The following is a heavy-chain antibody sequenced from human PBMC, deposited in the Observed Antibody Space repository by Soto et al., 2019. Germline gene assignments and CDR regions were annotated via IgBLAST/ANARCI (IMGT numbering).Heavy chain of an antibody. CDR1: GYTFISYA. J-gene: IGHJ4*02. D-gene: IGHD4-17*01. CDR2: ISPNSGNT. Sequence: QVQLVQSGAEVKKPGASVKVSCKASGYTFISYAMGWVRQAPGQGLEWMGWISPNSGNTNYEQKYQGRVTMTAEAPTNTAYMELRSLRSDDTAVYYCARRPPFSHGNFVSYFFDFWGQGTLVTVSS. V-gene: IGHV1-18*01. CDR3: ARRPPFSHGNFVSYFFDF.